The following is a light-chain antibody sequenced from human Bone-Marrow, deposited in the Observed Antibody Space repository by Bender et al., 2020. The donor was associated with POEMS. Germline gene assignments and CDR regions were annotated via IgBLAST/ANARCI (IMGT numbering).Light chain of an antibody. CDR3: SSYRSSSTWV. CDR1: SSDVGGYNY. J-gene: IGLJ3*02. CDR2: DVS. V-gene: IGLV2-14*03. Sequence: QSVLTQPPSVSGAPGQRVTISCTGTSSDVGGYNYVSWYQQHPGKVPKLMIYDVSNRPSGVSNRFSGSKSGNTASLTISGLQAEDEADYYCSSYRSSSTWVFGGGTKLTVL.